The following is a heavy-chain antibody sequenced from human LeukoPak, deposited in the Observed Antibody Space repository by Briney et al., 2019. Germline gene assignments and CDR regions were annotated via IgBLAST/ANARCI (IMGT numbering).Heavy chain of an antibody. CDR3: ARDLGYSYGYDGMDV. D-gene: IGHD5-18*01. J-gene: IGHJ6*02. V-gene: IGHV3-30*04. CDR2: ISYDGSNK. CDR1: GFTFSSYA. Sequence: GGSLRLSCVASGFTFSSYAMHWVRQAPGKGLEWVAVISYDGSNKYYADSVKGRFTISRDNSKNTLYLRMNSLRAEDTAVYYCARDLGYSYGYDGMDVWGQGTTVTVSS.